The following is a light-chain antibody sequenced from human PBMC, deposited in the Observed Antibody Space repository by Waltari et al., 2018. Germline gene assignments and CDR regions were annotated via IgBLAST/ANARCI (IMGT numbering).Light chain of an antibody. CDR1: SGHSTNI. V-gene: IGLV4-69*01. CDR3: QTGGHGTWV. J-gene: IGLJ3*02. CDR2: VNSDGSH. Sequence: QLVLTQSPSASASLGASVKLTCTLSSGHSTNIIAWNQQQPEKGPRYLMKVNSDGSHSKGDQIPDRFSGSSSGAEHYLTISSLQSEDEADYYCQTGGHGTWVFGGGTKLTVL.